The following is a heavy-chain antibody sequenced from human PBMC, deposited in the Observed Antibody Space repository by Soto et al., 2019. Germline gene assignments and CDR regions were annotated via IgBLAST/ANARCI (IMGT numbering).Heavy chain of an antibody. V-gene: IGHV4-34*01. D-gene: IGHD3-9*01. CDR3: PRGRDWLNHMDV. Sequence: PSETLSLTCAVYGASFSGYYWTWIRQPPGTGLEWIGEINHSGSTNYNPSLKSRVTISVDTSKNQFSLKLSSVTAADTAVYYCPRGRDWLNHMDVCGQGSTVT. CDR1: GASFSGYY. J-gene: IGHJ6*02. CDR2: INHSGST.